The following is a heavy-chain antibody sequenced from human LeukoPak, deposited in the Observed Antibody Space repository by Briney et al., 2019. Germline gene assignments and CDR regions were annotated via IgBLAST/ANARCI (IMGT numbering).Heavy chain of an antibody. CDR2: ISYDGSNK. Sequence: GGSLRLSCAASGFTFSRYGMHWVRQAPGKGLEWVAVISYDGSNKYYADSVKGRFTISRDNSKNTLYLQMNSLRAEDTAVYYCAKHPLVVAATINWFDPWGQGTLVTVSS. V-gene: IGHV3-30*18. CDR3: AKHPLVVAATINWFDP. J-gene: IGHJ5*02. CDR1: GFTFSRYG. D-gene: IGHD2-15*01.